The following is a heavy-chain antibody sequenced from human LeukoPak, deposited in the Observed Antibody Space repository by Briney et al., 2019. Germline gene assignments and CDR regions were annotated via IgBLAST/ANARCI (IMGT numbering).Heavy chain of an antibody. Sequence: SQTLSLTCAVSGGSISSGGYSWSWIRQPPGKGLEWIGYIYHSGSTYYNPSLKGRVTISVDRSKNQFSLKLSSVTAADTAVYYCARTEPYYYGMDVWGQGTTVTVSS. J-gene: IGHJ6*02. CDR2: IYHSGST. CDR3: ARTEPYYYGMDV. V-gene: IGHV4-30-2*01. CDR1: GGSISSGGYS.